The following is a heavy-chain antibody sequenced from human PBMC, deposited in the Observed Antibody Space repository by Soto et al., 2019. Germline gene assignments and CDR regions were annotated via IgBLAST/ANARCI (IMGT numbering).Heavy chain of an antibody. V-gene: IGHV3-9*01. D-gene: IGHD4-17*01. Sequence: EVQLVESGGGLVQPGRSLRLSCAASGFTFDDYAMHWVRQPPGKGLEWVSSISWNSGNLGYADSVKGRFTISRDNAKNSLYPQMNRRRGEDTALYYCAKGASTTVCALNDWWGHGTRVTVSS. CDR2: ISWNSGNL. J-gene: IGHJ4*01. CDR1: GFTFDDYA. CDR3: AKGASTTVCALNDW.